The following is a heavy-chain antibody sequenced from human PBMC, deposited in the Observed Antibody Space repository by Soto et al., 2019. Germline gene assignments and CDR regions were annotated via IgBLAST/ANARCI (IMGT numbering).Heavy chain of an antibody. J-gene: IGHJ4*02. CDR2: IYSGGTI. CDR1: GITVSSYY. V-gene: IGHV3-53*02. CDR3: ASSVTIFGCETRPGNDY. D-gene: IGHD3-3*01. Sequence: EVQLVETGGGLIQPGGSLRLSCAASGITVSSYYMSWVRQAPGKGLEWVSAIYSGGTIHYADSVKGRFTISRDNSKNTLYLQMTSLRAEDTAVYYCASSVTIFGCETRPGNDYWGQGTLVTVSS.